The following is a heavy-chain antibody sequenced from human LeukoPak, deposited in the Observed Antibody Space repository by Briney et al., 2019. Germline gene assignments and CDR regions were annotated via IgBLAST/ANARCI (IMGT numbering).Heavy chain of an antibody. J-gene: IGHJ4*02. CDR3: AKRMHYDILTGYFDY. Sequence: GGSLRLSCAASGFTFDDYAMHWVRQAPGKGLEWVSGISWNSGSIGYADSVKGRFTISRDDAKNSLYLQMNGLRAEDTALYYCAKRMHYDILTGYFDYWGQGTLVTVSS. CDR1: GFTFDDYA. D-gene: IGHD3-9*01. V-gene: IGHV3-9*01. CDR2: ISWNSGSI.